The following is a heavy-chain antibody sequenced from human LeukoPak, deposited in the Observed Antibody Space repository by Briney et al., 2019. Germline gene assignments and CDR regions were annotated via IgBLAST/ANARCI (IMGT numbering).Heavy chain of an antibody. Sequence: PGGSLRLSCAVSGFTFSSHAMSWVRQAPGKGLEWVSGISGTGGNTYYADSVKGRFTISRDNSKNRLFLQMTSLRAEDTAVYYCAKLHQQLVQRGDTIDVWGHGTAVTVSS. D-gene: IGHD6-13*01. CDR1: GFTFSSHA. V-gene: IGHV3-23*01. CDR3: AKLHQQLVQRGDTIDV. J-gene: IGHJ6*02. CDR2: ISGTGGNT.